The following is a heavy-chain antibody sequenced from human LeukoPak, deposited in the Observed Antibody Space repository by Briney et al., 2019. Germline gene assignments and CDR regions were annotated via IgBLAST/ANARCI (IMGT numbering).Heavy chain of an antibody. D-gene: IGHD3-10*01. CDR1: GFSFSTNS. J-gene: IGHJ6*03. CDR2: LSGSGART. V-gene: IGHV3-23*01. CDR3: ATPVPHGSDPSLYYYYMDV. Sequence: GRCLSLSYAAAGFSFSTNSMNWVRLPPGGGLEWVSFLSGSGARTYYADCVKGLCTICRDNSKNTLYLQMNSLRAEDTAVYYCATPVPHGSDPSLYYYYMDVWGKGTTVIISS.